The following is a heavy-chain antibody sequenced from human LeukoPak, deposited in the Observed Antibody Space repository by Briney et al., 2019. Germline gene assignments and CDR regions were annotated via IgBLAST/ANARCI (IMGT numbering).Heavy chain of an antibody. D-gene: IGHD2-2*01. CDR1: GGSFSGHY. CDR3: ARGQYRRDY. CDR2: INHSGST. V-gene: IGHV4-34*01. Sequence: SETLSLTCAVYGGSFSGHYWSWIRQPPGKGLERIGEINHSGSTNYNPSLKSRVTISVDTSKNQFSLKLSSVTAADTGVYYCARGQYRRDYWGQGTLVTVSS. J-gene: IGHJ4*02.